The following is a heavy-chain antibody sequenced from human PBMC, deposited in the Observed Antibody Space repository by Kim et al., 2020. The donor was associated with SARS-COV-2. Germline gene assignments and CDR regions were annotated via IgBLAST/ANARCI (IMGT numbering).Heavy chain of an antibody. D-gene: IGHD2-8*02. V-gene: IGHV4-34*01. Sequence: SETLSLTCAVYGGSFSGYSWSWIRQPPGKGLEWIGEINHSGSSNYNPTLKSRVTISTDTTKNQFSLKLTSVTAAATGFYFCARGRAGVVPSPILGVGPHYDYYIMDVWGHGTTVTVSS. CDR2: INHSGSS. CDR1: GGSFSGYS. CDR3: ARGRAGVVPSPILGVGPHYDYYIMDV. J-gene: IGHJ6*02.